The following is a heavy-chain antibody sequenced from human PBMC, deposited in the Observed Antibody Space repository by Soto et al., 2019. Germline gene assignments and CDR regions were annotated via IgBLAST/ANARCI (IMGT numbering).Heavy chain of an antibody. CDR2: IYYSGST. CDR3: ARGGDISPASNWFDP. V-gene: IGHV4-59*08. D-gene: IGHD1-26*01. CDR1: GGSISSYY. J-gene: IGHJ5*02. Sequence: SETLSLTCTVSGGSISSYYWSWIRQPPGKGLEWIGYIYYSGSTNYNPSLKSRVTISVDTSKNQFSLKLSSVTAADTAVYYCARGGDISPASNWFDPWGQGTLFNVSS.